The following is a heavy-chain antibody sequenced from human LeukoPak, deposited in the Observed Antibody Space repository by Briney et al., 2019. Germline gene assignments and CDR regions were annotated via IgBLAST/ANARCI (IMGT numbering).Heavy chain of an antibody. D-gene: IGHD6-19*01. J-gene: IGHJ3*02. CDR3: ARQGRGKKVHSSGGAFDI. Sequence: PSETLSLTCTVSGGSISSYYWSWIRQPPGKGLEWIGYIYYSGSTNYNPSLKSRVTISVDTSKNQFSLKLCSVTAADTAVYYCARQGRGKKVHSSGGAFDIWGQGTMVTVSS. V-gene: IGHV4-59*08. CDR2: IYYSGST. CDR1: GGSISSYY.